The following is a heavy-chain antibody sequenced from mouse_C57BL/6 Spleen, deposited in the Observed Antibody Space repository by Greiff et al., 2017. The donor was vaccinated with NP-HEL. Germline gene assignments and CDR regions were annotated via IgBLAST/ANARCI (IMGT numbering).Heavy chain of an antibody. Sequence: LQESGAELVRPGASVTLSCKASGYTFTDYEMHWVKQTPVHGLEWIGAIDPETGGTAYNQKFKGKAILTADKSSSTAYMELRSLTSEDSAVYYCTRGGGSGTDYYAMDYWGQGTSVTVSS. V-gene: IGHV1-15*01. J-gene: IGHJ4*01. D-gene: IGHD2-14*01. CDR3: TRGGGSGTDYYAMDY. CDR1: GYTFTDYE. CDR2: IDPETGGT.